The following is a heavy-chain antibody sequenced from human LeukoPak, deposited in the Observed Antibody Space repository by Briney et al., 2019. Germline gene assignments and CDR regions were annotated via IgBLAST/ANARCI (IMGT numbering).Heavy chain of an antibody. J-gene: IGHJ6*02. Sequence: PGGSLRLSCAASGFTFSSYAMSWVRQAPGKGLEWVSAISGSGGSTYYADSVKGRFTISRDNSKNTLYLQMNSLRAEDTAVYYCAKDMPQASSSWYKGYYGMDVWGQGTTVTISS. CDR2: ISGSGGST. D-gene: IGHD6-13*01. CDR1: GFTFSSYA. CDR3: AKDMPQASSSWYKGYYGMDV. V-gene: IGHV3-23*01.